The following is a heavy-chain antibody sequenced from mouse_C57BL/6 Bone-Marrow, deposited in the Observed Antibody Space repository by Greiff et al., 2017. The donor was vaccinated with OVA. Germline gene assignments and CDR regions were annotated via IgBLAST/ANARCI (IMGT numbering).Heavy chain of an antibody. CDR2: INPNNGGT. CDR1: GYTFTDYY. D-gene: IGHD2-5*01. CDR3: ARWEVTTSYFDY. V-gene: IGHV1-26*01. Sequence: VQLQQSGPELVKPGASVKISCKASGYTFTDYYMNWVKQSHGKSLEWIGDINPNNGGTSYNQKFKGKATLTVDKSSSTAYMELRSLTSEDSAVYYCARWEVTTSYFDYWGQGTTLTVSS. J-gene: IGHJ2*01.